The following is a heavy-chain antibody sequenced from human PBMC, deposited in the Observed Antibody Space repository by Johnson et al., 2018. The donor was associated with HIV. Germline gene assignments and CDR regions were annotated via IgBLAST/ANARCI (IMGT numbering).Heavy chain of an antibody. V-gene: IGHV3-30-3*01. J-gene: IGHJ3*02. Sequence: QVQLVESGGGVVQPGRSLRLSCAASGFTFSSYAMHWVRQAPGKGLEWVAGISYDGSNQYYEDSVKGVFTISRDNSKNMLYLQMNSLRAEDTAVYYCAKDRGDGVAARRRSAFDIWGQGTMVTVSS. CDR1: GFTFSSYA. CDR3: AKDRGDGVAARRRSAFDI. CDR2: ISYDGSNQ. D-gene: IGHD6-6*01.